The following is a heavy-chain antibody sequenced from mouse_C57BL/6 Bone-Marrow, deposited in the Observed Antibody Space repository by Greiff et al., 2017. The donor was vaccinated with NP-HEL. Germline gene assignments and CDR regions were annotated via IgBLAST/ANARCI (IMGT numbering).Heavy chain of an antibody. V-gene: IGHV1-55*01. CDR1: GYTFTSYW. CDR2: IYPGSGST. J-gene: IGHJ3*01. Sequence: QVQLQQPGAELVKPGASVKMSCKASGYTFTSYWITWVKQRPGQGLECIGDIYPGSGSTNYNEKFKSKATLTVDTSSSTAYMQLSSLTSEDSAVYYCAREDYYSNYPYWGQGTLVTVSA. D-gene: IGHD2-5*01. CDR3: AREDYYSNYPY.